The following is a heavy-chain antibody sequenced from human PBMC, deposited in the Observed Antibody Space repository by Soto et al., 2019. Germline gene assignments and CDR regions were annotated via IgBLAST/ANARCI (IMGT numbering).Heavy chain of an antibody. J-gene: IGHJ4*02. CDR3: ARDDDYEANGLDY. Sequence: GGSLRLSCVVSGFTFSRYGMHWLRQAPGEGLEWMAVIVNDGSDRDYAASVAGRFTISRDNSKNTLYLQMDNLGVDDTAMYYCARDDDYEANGLDYWGQGTLVTVSS. V-gene: IGHV3-33*01. CDR2: IVNDGSDR. D-gene: IGHD4-17*01. CDR1: GFTFSRYG.